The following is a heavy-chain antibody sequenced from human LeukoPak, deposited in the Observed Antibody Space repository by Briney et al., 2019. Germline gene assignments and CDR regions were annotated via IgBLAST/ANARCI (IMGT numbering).Heavy chain of an antibody. J-gene: IGHJ4*02. CDR2: IHYSGST. CDR1: GGSISSYY. V-gene: IGHV4-59*01. D-gene: IGHD4-23*01. CDR3: ARGTARVTSPDFDY. Sequence: PSETLSLTCTVSGGSISSYYWGWIRQPPGKGLEWIGYIHYSGSTNYNPSLKSRVTISVDTSKNQFSLKLSSVTAADTAVYYCARGTARVTSPDFDYWGQGTLVTVSS.